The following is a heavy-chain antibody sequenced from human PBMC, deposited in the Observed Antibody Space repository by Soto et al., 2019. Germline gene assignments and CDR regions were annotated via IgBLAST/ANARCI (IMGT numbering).Heavy chain of an antibody. Sequence: ASVKVSCKASGYTFSSYGISWVRQAPGQGLEWMGWISAYNGNTNYAQKLQGRVTMTTDTSTSTAYMEVRSLRSDDTAVYYCARSIAAAVDLDYWGEGTLVTVCS. J-gene: IGHJ4*02. D-gene: IGHD6-13*01. CDR2: ISAYNGNT. CDR1: GYTFSSYG. CDR3: ARSIAAAVDLDY. V-gene: IGHV1-18*01.